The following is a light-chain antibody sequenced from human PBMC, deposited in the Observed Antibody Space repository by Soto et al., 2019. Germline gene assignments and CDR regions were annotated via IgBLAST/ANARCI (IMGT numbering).Light chain of an antibody. CDR1: QSVRSSF. CDR2: DVS. Sequence: EIVLTQSPGTLSLSPGERATLSCRASQSVRSSFFAWYQQKPGQAPRLLIYDVSVRATGIPDRFSGSGSGTDFTLTINRLEPEDFAVYYCQQYDHSVMYTFGQGTKLEIK. J-gene: IGKJ2*01. V-gene: IGKV3-20*01. CDR3: QQYDHSVMYT.